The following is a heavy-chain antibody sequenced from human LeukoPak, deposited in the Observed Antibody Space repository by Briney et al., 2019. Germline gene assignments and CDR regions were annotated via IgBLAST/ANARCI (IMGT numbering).Heavy chain of an antibody. CDR1: GGSISSYY. J-gene: IGHJ5*02. Sequence: SETLSLTCTVSGGSISSYYWSWIRQPAGKGLEWIGRIYTSGSTNYNPSLKSRVTMSVDTSKNQFSLELSPLTAADTAVYYCARGVSLGYCSGGSCYNRFDAWGQGTLVTVSS. D-gene: IGHD2-15*01. V-gene: IGHV4-4*07. CDR2: IYTSGST. CDR3: ARGVSLGYCSGGSCYNRFDA.